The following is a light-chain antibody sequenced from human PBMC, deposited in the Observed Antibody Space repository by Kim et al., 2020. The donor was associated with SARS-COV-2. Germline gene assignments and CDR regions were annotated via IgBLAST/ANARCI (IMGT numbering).Light chain of an antibody. CDR1: QDISRW. CDR3: QQSNSFPIT. Sequence: ASVGARVTITCRASQDISRWLAWYQQRPGKAPKLLIYTASTLQSGVPSRFSGSGSGTDFTLTISSLEPEDFATYYCQQSNSFPITFAQGTRLEIK. CDR2: TAS. J-gene: IGKJ5*01. V-gene: IGKV1-12*01.